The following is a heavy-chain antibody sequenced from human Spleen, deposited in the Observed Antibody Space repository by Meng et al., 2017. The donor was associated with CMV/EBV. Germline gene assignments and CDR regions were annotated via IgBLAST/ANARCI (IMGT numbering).Heavy chain of an antibody. D-gene: IGHD2-2*01. CDR1: GFTFSSHE. CDR3: ARRYCSSTSCLLDY. J-gene: IGHJ4*02. Sequence: GGSLRLSCSASGFTFSSHEMNWVRQAPGKGLDWVSYISSSGSSISYADPVKGRFTISRDNAKNSLYLQMNSLRAEDTAVYYCARRYCSSTSCLLDYWGQGTLVTVSS. CDR2: ISSSGSSI. V-gene: IGHV3-48*03.